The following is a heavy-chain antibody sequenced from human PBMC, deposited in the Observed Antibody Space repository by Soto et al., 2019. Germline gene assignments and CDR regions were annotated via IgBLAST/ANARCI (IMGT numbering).Heavy chain of an antibody. CDR3: ARGLITGSHYSGGWYYFDS. CDR1: GESFSGHI. V-gene: IGHV4-34*01. CDR2: INHSGSA. D-gene: IGHD6-19*01. J-gene: IGHJ4*02. Sequence: QVQLQQSGAGLLKPSETLSLTCAVYGESFSGHIWTWIRQTPGKGLQWIGQINHSGSASYNPSLKSRGPISVHTSNSQFSLELSSVTAADTAVYYCARGLITGSHYSGGWYYFDSWGQGTQVTVSS.